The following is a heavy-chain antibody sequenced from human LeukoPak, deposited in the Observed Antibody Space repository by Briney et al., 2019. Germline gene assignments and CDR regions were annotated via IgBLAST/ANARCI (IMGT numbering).Heavy chain of an antibody. CDR2: TYYRSKWFN. J-gene: IGHJ2*01. V-gene: IGHV6-1*01. CDR1: GDIVSSNSAA. Sequence: SQTLSHTCAISGDIVSSNSAAWNWIRQSPSRGLEWLGSTYYRSKWFNDYAISVKSRITINPDTSKNQFFLQLNSVTPEDTAVYYCARDRGIAAAGYFGLWGRGTLVTVSS. D-gene: IGHD6-13*01. CDR3: ARDRGIAAAGYFGL.